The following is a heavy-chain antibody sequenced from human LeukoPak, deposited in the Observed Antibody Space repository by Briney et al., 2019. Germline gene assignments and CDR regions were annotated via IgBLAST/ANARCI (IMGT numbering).Heavy chain of an antibody. D-gene: IGHD6-19*01. V-gene: IGHV4-34*01. J-gene: IGHJ3*02. CDR1: GGSFSGYY. CDR2: IKHSGNT. CDR3: AGVAVAGQGAFEI. Sequence: SETLSLTCAVYGGSFSGYYWSWIRQPPGKGQEWIGEIKHSGNTNYNPSLKSRVTISVDTSKNQFSLKLSSVTAADTAVYYCAGVAVAGQGAFEIWGQGTMVTVSS.